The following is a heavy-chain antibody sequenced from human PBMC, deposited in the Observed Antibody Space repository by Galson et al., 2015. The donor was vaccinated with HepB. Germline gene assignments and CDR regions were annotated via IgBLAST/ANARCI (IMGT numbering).Heavy chain of an antibody. CDR2: IIPILGIA. D-gene: IGHD2-21*01. V-gene: IGHV1-69*04. CDR1: GGTFSSYT. Sequence: SVKVSCKASGGTFSSYTISWVRQAPGQGLEWMGRIIPILGIANYAQKFQGRVTITADKSTSTAYMELSSLRSEDTAVYYCARDLCRERCGLSWGQGTLVTVSS. CDR3: ARDLCRERCGLS. J-gene: IGHJ5*02.